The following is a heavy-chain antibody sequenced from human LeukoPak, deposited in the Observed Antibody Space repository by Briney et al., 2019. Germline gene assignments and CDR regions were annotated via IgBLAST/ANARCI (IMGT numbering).Heavy chain of an antibody. V-gene: IGHV3-7*01. Sequence: GGSLRLSCAASGFAFSSYWMSWVRQAPGKELEWVANIKQDGSEKYYVDSVKGRFTISRDNAKNSLYLQMNSLRAEDTAVYYCARDKDSWDYGDFYDNWGQGTLVTVSS. J-gene: IGHJ4*02. CDR1: GFAFSSYW. CDR2: IKQDGSEK. D-gene: IGHD4-17*01. CDR3: ARDKDSWDYGDFYDN.